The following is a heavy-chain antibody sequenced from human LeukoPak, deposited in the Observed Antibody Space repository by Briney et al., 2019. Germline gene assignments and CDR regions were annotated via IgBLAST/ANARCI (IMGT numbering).Heavy chain of an antibody. V-gene: IGHV3-7*05. CDR1: GFTFSSYW. CDR2: IKQDGSEK. Sequence: GGSLRLSCAASGFTFSSYWMSWVRQAPGKGLEWVANIKQDGSEKYYADSVKGRFTISRDNSKNTLYLQMNSLRAEDTAVYYCAKGRYYFDYWGQGTLVTVSS. CDR3: AKGRYYFDY. J-gene: IGHJ4*02.